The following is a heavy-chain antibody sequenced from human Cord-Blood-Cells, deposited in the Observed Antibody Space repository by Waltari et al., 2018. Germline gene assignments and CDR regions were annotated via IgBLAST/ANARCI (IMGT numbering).Heavy chain of an antibody. CDR2: FDPEDGET. V-gene: IGHV1-24*01. CDR1: GYTHTELS. D-gene: IGHD3-10*01. Sequence: QVPLAQSGAEVKKPGASVKVSCRVSGYTHTELSMHWARQAPGKGLEWMGGFDPEDGETIYAQKFQGRVTMTEDTSTDTAYMELSSLRSEDTAVYYCATGAVRWRWFDPWGQGTLVTVSS. CDR3: ATGAVRWRWFDP. J-gene: IGHJ5*02.